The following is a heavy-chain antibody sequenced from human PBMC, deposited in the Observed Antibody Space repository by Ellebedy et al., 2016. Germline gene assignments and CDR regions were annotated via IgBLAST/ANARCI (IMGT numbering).Heavy chain of an antibody. CDR1: GFTFTSYA. CDR3: AKDSNTYDFWSGYPSYYYYGMDV. Sequence: GESLKISCAASGFTFTSYAMHWVRQAPGKGLEWVAVMSYDGSNKYYADSVKGRFTISRDNSKNTLYLQMNSLRAEDTAVYYCAKDSNTYDFWSGYPSYYYYGMDVWGQGTTVTVSS. CDR2: MSYDGSNK. J-gene: IGHJ6*02. V-gene: IGHV3-30-3*01. D-gene: IGHD3-3*01.